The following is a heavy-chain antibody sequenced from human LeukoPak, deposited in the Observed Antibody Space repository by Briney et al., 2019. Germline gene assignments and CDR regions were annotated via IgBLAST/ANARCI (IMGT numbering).Heavy chain of an antibody. D-gene: IGHD6-13*01. CDR1: GYTFTSYD. V-gene: IGHV1-8*01. Sequence: ASVKVSCKASGYTFTSYDINWVRQATGQGLEWMGWMNPNSGNTGYAQKFQGRVTMTRNTSISTAYMELSSLRSEDTAVYYCARGWRIAAAGVLGYWGQGTLVTVSS. CDR2: MNPNSGNT. CDR3: ARGWRIAAAGVLGY. J-gene: IGHJ4*02.